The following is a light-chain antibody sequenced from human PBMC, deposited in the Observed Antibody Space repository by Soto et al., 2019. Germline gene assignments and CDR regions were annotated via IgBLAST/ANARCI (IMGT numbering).Light chain of an antibody. V-gene: IGKV3-20*01. Sequence: EIVLTQSPGTLSLSPGDRATLSCRASQGVSSSYLAWYQQRPGQAPRLLIYSGSSRATGIPERFSGSGSETDFTLTINRLEPEDFAVYYCQQYNNWPPWYTFGQGTKLEIK. CDR2: SGS. CDR1: QGVSSSY. J-gene: IGKJ2*01. CDR3: QQYNNWPPWYT.